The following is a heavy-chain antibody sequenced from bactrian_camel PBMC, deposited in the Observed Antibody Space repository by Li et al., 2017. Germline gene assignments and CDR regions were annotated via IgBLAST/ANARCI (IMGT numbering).Heavy chain of an antibody. CDR2: IDNAGSP. D-gene: IGHD6*01. CDR1: GYSAVTLC. Sequence: VQLVESGGGFVQPGGSLRLSCRFATGYSAVTLCMGWFRQATGKEREGVATIDNAGSPSYADSVKGRFTISQDDYNERVWLQMNDLKVDDTAMYYCAAGFVYGDTWFREDDYNHWGQGTQVTVS. V-gene: IGHV3S53*01. J-gene: IGHJ4*01. CDR3: AAGFVYGDTWFREDDYNH.